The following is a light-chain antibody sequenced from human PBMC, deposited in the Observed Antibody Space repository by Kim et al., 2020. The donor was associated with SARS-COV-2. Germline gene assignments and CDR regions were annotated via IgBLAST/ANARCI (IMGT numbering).Light chain of an antibody. CDR2: AKN. J-gene: IGLJ2*01. V-gene: IGLV3-19*01. CDR3: NSRDTNDNVV. CDR1: SLRSYY. Sequence: SSELTQDPAVSVALGQTVRITCQGDSLRSYYATWYQQKPGQAPILLIYAKNNRPSGIPDRSSGSSPGNTASLTITGAQAEDEADYCCNSRDTNDNVVFGGGTQLTVL.